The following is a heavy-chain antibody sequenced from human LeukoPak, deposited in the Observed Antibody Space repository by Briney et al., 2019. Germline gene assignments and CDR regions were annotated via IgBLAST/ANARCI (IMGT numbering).Heavy chain of an antibody. CDR3: AKAYHCSSTSCYALDY. CDR1: GFTFSSYA. CDR2: ISGSGGST. V-gene: IGHV3-23*01. D-gene: IGHD2-2*01. Sequence: PGGSLRLSCAASGFTFSSYAMSWVRQAPGKGLEWVSAISGSGGSTYYADSVKGRFTISRDNSKNTLYLQMNSLRAEDTAVYYCAKAYHCSSTSCYALDYWGQGTLDTVSS. J-gene: IGHJ4*02.